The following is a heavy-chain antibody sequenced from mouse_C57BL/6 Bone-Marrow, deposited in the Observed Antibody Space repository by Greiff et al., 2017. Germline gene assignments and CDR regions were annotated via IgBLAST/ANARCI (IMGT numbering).Heavy chain of an antibody. V-gene: IGHV10-1*01. D-gene: IGHD2-3*01. J-gene: IGHJ4*01. Sequence: EVQLQESGGGLVQPKGSLKLSCAASGFSFNTYAMNWVRQAPGKGLEWVARIRSKSNNYATYYADSVKDRFTISRDDSESMLYLQMNNLKTEDTAMYYCVRHYGYYVNYAMDYWGQGTSVTVSS. CDR1: GFSFNTYA. CDR3: VRHYGYYVNYAMDY. CDR2: IRSKSNNYAT.